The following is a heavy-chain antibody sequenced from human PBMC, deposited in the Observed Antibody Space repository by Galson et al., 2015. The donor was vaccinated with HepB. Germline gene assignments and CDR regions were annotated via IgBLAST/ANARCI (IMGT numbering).Heavy chain of an antibody. Sequence: SLRLSCAASGFTFSSYEMNWVRQAPGKGLEWVSYISSSGSTIYYADSVKGRFTISRDNAKNSLYLQMNSLRAEDTAVYYCARNIRQFQEYYGMDVWGQGTTVTVSS. D-gene: IGHD1/OR15-1a*01. CDR2: ISSSGSTI. CDR1: GFTFSSYE. V-gene: IGHV3-48*03. J-gene: IGHJ6*02. CDR3: ARNIRQFQEYYGMDV.